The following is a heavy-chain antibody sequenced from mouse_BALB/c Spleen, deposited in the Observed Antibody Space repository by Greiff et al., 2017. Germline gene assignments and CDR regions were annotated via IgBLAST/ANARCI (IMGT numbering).Heavy chain of an antibody. V-gene: IGHV1-7*01. CDR2: INPSTGYT. Sequence: QVQLQQSGAELAKPGASVKMSCKASGYTFTSYWMHWVKQRPGQGLEWIGYINPSTGYTEYNQKFKDKATLTADKSSSTAYMQLISLTSEDSAVYYCARSLLRSYYFDYWGQGTTHTVSS. CDR3: ARSLLRSYYFDY. CDR1: GYTFTSYW. J-gene: IGHJ2*01. D-gene: IGHD1-1*01.